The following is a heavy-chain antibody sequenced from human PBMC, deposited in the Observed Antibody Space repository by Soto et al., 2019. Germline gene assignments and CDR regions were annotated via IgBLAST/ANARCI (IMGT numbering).Heavy chain of an antibody. V-gene: IGHV4-59*11. CDR2: IYSSGST. D-gene: IGHD6-19*01. CDR3: ARDRYSNGWVDY. Sequence: SETLSLTCIVSGGSITSHYWIWIGQPPGKGLEWIGYIYSSGSTNYNPSLKSRVIISVDTSNDQFSLKLSSATAADTAVYYCARDRYSNGWVDYWGQGTLVTVSS. CDR1: GGSITSHY. J-gene: IGHJ4*02.